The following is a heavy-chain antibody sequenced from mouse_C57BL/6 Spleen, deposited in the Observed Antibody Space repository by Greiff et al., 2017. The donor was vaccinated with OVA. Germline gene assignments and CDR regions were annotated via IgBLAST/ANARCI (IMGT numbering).Heavy chain of an antibody. CDR2: IWRGGST. CDR1: GFSLTSYG. CDR3: AKTDDYDGSWFAY. D-gene: IGHD2-4*01. Sequence: QVQLQQSGPGLVQPSQSLSITCTVSGFSLTSYGVHWVRQSPGEGLEWLGVIWRGGSTDYNAAFMSRLSITKDNSKSQVFFKMNSLQADDTAIYYCAKTDDYDGSWFAYWGQGTLVTVSA. J-gene: IGHJ3*01. V-gene: IGHV2-5*01.